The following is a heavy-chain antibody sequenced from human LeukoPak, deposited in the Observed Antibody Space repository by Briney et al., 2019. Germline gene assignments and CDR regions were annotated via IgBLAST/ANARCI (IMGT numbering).Heavy chain of an antibody. Sequence: GGSLRLSCAASGFTFTTYAMSWVRQAPGKGLEWVSGISGSDGSTYYADSVKGRFTISRDNSKNTLYLQMNSLRAEETAVYYCAKDLEATTVTTVDYWGQGTLATVSS. CDR3: AKDLEATTVTTVDY. D-gene: IGHD4-17*01. CDR2: ISGSDGST. J-gene: IGHJ4*02. CDR1: GFTFTTYA. V-gene: IGHV3-23*01.